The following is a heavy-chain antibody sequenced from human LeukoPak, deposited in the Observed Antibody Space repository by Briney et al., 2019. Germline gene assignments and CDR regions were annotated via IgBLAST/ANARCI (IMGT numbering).Heavy chain of an antibody. CDR1: GLTFSNYA. CDR3: ARGAPQGSYYYYALNV. J-gene: IGHJ6*02. V-gene: IGHV3-64*01. Sequence: GGSLRLFCAASGLTFSNYAMYWVRQAPGKGLEFVSLISSNGGSTYYANSVRGRFTISRDNSKNTVYLQMGSLGSEDMAVYYCARGAPQGSYYYYALNVWGQGTTVTVSS. CDR2: ISSNGGST.